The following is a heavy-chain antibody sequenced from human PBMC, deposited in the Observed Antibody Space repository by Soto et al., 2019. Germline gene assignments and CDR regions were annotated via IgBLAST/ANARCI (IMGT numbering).Heavy chain of an antibody. Sequence: QVQLVESGGGVVQPGRSLRLSCAASGFTFSSYAMHWVRQAPGKGLEWVAVISYDGSNKYYADSVRGRFTIARDNSKSTLYLQRNSLGAEDTAVYYCARDGVRGSGGYSLDYWGQGTLVTVSS. CDR1: GFTFSSYA. D-gene: IGHD1-26*01. V-gene: IGHV3-30-3*01. CDR3: ARDGVRGSGGYSLDY. J-gene: IGHJ4*02. CDR2: ISYDGSNK.